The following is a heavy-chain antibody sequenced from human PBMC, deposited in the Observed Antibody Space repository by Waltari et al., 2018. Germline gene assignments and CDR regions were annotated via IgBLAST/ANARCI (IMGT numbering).Heavy chain of an antibody. V-gene: IGHV2-5*01. CDR3: AHREYCSSTSCNHFDY. CDR2: IYWNDDK. CDR1: GFSLSTSGVG. Sequence: QITLKESGPTLVKPTQTLTLTCTFSGFSLSTSGVGVGWIRQPPGKALEWLALIYWNDDKRYSPSLKSRLTITKDTSKNQVVLTMTNMDPVDTATYYCAHREYCSSTSCNHFDYWGQGTLVTVSS. D-gene: IGHD2-2*01. J-gene: IGHJ4*02.